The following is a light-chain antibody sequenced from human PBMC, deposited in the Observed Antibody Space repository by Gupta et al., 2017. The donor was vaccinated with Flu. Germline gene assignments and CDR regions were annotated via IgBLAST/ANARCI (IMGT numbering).Light chain of an antibody. CDR2: GAS. V-gene: IGKV3-20*01. Sequence: IVLTQSPGTMSLSPGETATLSCRASQSVSSNYLAWYQQRPGQAPRLLIYGASTRANGIPDRFSGSGLGTEFTLTINRLEPEDFGLYYCQQDGNSPLTFGGGTXLEIK. CDR1: QSVSSNY. J-gene: IGKJ4*01. CDR3: QQDGNSPLT.